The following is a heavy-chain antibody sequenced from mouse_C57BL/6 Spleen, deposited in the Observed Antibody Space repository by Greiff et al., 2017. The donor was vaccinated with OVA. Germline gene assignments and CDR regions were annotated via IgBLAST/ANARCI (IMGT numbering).Heavy chain of an antibody. J-gene: IGHJ4*01. Sequence: QVQLQQPGAELVKPGASVKVSCKASGYTFTSYWMHWVKQRPGQGLEWIGRFHPSDSDTNYNQKFKGKATLTVDKSSSTAYMQLSSLTSEDSAVYYCAINYYGTKVYYAMDYWGQGTSVTVSS. CDR1: GYTFTSYW. D-gene: IGHD1-1*01. V-gene: IGHV1-74*01. CDR2: FHPSDSDT. CDR3: AINYYGTKVYYAMDY.